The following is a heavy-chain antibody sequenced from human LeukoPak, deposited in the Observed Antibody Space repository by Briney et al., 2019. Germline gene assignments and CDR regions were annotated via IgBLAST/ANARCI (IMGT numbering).Heavy chain of an antibody. CDR1: GGSISSSY. D-gene: IGHD1-26*01. CDR3: AKVSGKRGSYYFDH. Sequence: PSETLSLTCTVSGGSISSSYWSWIRQPAGKGLECIGRIYTSGSTNYNPSLKSRVTMSIDTSKNQFSLNLSSVTAADTAVYYCAKVSGKRGSYYFDHWGQGTLVTVSS. J-gene: IGHJ4*02. V-gene: IGHV4-4*07. CDR2: IYTSGST.